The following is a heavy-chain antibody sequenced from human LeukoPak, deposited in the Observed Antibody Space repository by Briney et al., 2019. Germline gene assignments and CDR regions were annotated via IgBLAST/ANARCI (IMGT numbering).Heavy chain of an antibody. J-gene: IGHJ5*02. CDR1: GGTFSSYA. Sequence: GASVKVSCKASGGTFSSYAISWVRQAPGQGLEWMGGIIPIFGTENYAQKFQGRVTITADESPSTAYMELSSLRSEDTAVYYCARAMKSGICSSTSCYFRANRWFDPWGQGTLVTVSS. V-gene: IGHV1-69*13. D-gene: IGHD2-2*01. CDR3: ARAMKSGICSSTSCYFRANRWFDP. CDR2: IIPIFGTE.